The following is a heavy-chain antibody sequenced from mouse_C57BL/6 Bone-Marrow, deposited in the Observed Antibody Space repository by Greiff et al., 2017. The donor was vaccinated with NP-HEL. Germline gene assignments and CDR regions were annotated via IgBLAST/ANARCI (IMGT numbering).Heavy chain of an antibody. V-gene: IGHV2-9-1*01. CDR2: IWTGGGT. CDR3: ARNHFYDGYYLYAMDY. CDR1: GFSLTSYA. Sequence: VNLVESGPGLVAPSQSLSITCTVSGFSLTSYAISWVRQPPGKGLEWLGVIWTGGGTNYNSALKSRLSISKDNSKSQVFLKMNSLQTDDTARYYCARNHFYDGYYLYAMDYWGQGTSVTVSS. J-gene: IGHJ4*01. D-gene: IGHD2-3*01.